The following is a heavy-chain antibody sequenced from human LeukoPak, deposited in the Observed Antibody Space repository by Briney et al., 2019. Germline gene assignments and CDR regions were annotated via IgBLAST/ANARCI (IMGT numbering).Heavy chain of an antibody. CDR2: FYYTGIT. D-gene: IGHD6-19*01. Sequence: SETLSLTCTAPGGPIRSSTHYWGWIRQPPGRGLEWIRSFYYTGITYYNPSLKSRVTILIDTSKNQFSLSLSSVTAADTAVYYCARGIGYDSGWSSYFDSWGQGTLVTVSS. CDR3: ARGIGYDSGWSSYFDS. V-gene: IGHV4-39*07. CDR1: GGPIRSSTHY. J-gene: IGHJ4*02.